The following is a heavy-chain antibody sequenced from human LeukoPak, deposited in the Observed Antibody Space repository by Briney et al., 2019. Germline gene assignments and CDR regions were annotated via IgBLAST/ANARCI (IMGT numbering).Heavy chain of an antibody. Sequence: GGSLRLSCAASGFTFSSDAMNWIRQAPGKGLEWVTSIRESGGSTFYADSVKGRFTISRDNSKSTLYLQMNNLRAEDTAIYYCARDLAYSRLDYWGQGMLVTVSS. CDR3: ARDLAYSRLDY. J-gene: IGHJ4*02. V-gene: IGHV3-23*01. D-gene: IGHD5-18*01. CDR1: GFTFSSDA. CDR2: IRESGGST.